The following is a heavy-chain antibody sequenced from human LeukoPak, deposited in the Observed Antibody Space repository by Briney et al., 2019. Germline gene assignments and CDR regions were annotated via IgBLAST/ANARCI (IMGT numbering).Heavy chain of an antibody. J-gene: IGHJ6*03. Sequence: GGSLRLSCAASGFTFSNAWMSWVRQAPGKGLEWVGRIKSKTDGGTTDYAAPVKGRFTISRDDSKNTLYLQMNSLKTEDTAVYYCTTETITAYYYYMDVWGKGTTVTISS. D-gene: IGHD3-10*01. V-gene: IGHV3-15*01. CDR2: IKSKTDGGTT. CDR1: GFTFSNAW. CDR3: TTETITAYYYYMDV.